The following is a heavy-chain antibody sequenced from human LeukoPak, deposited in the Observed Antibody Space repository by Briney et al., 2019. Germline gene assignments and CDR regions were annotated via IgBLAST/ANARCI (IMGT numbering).Heavy chain of an antibody. J-gene: IGHJ5*02. D-gene: IGHD2-2*03. CDR1: GGTFSSYA. CDR2: IIPIFGTA. V-gene: IGHV1-69*13. CDR3: ARGLDIVVVPAATGQFGWFDP. Sequence: ASVKVSCKASGGTFSSYAISWVRQAPGQGLEWVGGIIPIFGTANYAQKFQGRVTITADESTSTAYMELSSLRSEDTAVYYCARGLDIVVVPAATGQFGWFDPWGQGTLVTVPS.